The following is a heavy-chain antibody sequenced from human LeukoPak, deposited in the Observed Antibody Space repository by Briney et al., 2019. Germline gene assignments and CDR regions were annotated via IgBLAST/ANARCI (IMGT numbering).Heavy chain of an antibody. CDR1: GFTSSSYA. CDR2: ISSSGSTI. D-gene: IGHD3-10*02. V-gene: IGHV3-48*03. J-gene: IGHJ6*04. Sequence: GGSLRLSCVVSGFTSSSYAMNWVRQAPGKGLEWVSYISSSGSTIYYADSVKGRFTISRDNAKNSLYLQMNSLRAEDTAVYYCAELGITMIGGVWGKGTTVTISS. CDR3: AELGITMIGGV.